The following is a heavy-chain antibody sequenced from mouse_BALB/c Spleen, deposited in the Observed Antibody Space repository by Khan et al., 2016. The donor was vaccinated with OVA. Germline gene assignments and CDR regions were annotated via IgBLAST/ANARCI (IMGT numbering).Heavy chain of an antibody. CDR2: ISYSGST. CDR1: GYSITSDYA. V-gene: IGHV3-2*02. D-gene: IGHD2-3*01. CDR3: ARDGSRYNYAMDY. Sequence: DVKLQESGPGLVKPSQSLSLTCNVTGYSITSDYAWNWIRQFPGNKLEWMGYISYSGSTNYNPSLKSRISITRDTSKNQFFLQLTSVTTEDTATYYCARDGSRYNYAMDYWGQGTSVTVSS. J-gene: IGHJ4*01.